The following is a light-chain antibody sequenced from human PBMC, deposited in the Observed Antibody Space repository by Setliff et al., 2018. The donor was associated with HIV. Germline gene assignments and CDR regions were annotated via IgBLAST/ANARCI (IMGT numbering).Light chain of an antibody. J-gene: IGLJ1*01. Sequence: QSVLAQPASVSGSPGQSITIPCTGTSSDIGRYNSVSWYQQNPGKPPKLIIFDVSNRPSGISDRFSGSKSGNTASLAISGLQAEDEADYYCSSCTTITTYVFGPGTKVTVL. CDR3: SSCTTITTYV. V-gene: IGLV2-14*03. CDR2: DVS. CDR1: SSDIGRYNS.